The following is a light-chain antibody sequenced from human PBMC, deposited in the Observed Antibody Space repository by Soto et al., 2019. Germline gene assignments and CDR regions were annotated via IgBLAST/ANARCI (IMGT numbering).Light chain of an antibody. CDR3: SSYTSSTTWI. V-gene: IGLV2-14*01. CDR1: SSDVGGYNY. CDR2: EVT. J-gene: IGLJ2*01. Sequence: QSVLTQPASVSGSPGQSITISCTGTSSDVGGYNYVSWYQQYPGKAPKFMIYEVTNRPSGVSNRFSGSKSGNTASLTISGLQAEDEADYYCSSYTSSTTWIFGGGTKVNVL.